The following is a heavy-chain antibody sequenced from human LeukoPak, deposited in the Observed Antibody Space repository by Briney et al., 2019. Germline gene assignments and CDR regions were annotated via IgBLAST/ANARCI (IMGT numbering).Heavy chain of an antibody. Sequence: PSETLSLTCTVSGGSITFSSYYWGWIRQPPVKGLEWIGTIYYDGSTYYNPSLKTRVTISVDTSKNQFSLKVTSVTTADTAVYFCASLSSGGYVYWGQGPLVTVSS. CDR3: ASLSSGGYVY. V-gene: IGHV4-39*01. D-gene: IGHD5-12*01. CDR1: GGSITFSSYY. J-gene: IGHJ4*02. CDR2: IYYDGST.